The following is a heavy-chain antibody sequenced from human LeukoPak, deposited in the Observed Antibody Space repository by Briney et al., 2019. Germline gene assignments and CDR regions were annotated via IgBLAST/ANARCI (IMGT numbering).Heavy chain of an antibody. D-gene: IGHD4-17*01. V-gene: IGHV4-59*08. CDR3: ARHPFDYGHFDY. J-gene: IGHJ4*02. Sequence: SETLSLTCTVSGGSISSYYWRWIRQPPGKGLEWIGYIYYSGSTNYNPSLKSRVTISVDTSKNQFSLKLSSVTAADTAVYYCARHPFDYGHFDYWGQGTLVTVSS. CDR1: GGSISSYY. CDR2: IYYSGST.